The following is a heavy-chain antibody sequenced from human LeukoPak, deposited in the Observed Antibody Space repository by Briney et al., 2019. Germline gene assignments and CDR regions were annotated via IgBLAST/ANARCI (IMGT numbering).Heavy chain of an antibody. Sequence: GGSLTLSCAASGFTFSTYWMTWVRQAPGKGLEWVANIKQDGSEKYYVDSVKGRFTISRDNVKNSLYLQVNSLRAEDTAVYYCAREVYSSGWVDYWGQGALVTVSS. D-gene: IGHD6-19*01. V-gene: IGHV3-7*03. CDR3: AREVYSSGWVDY. CDR2: IKQDGSEK. CDR1: GFTFSTYW. J-gene: IGHJ4*02.